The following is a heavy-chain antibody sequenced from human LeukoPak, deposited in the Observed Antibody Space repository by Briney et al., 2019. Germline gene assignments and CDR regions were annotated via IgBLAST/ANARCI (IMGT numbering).Heavy chain of an antibody. J-gene: IGHJ4*02. CDR1: GGSISSSSYY. CDR2: IYYSGST. D-gene: IGHD3-22*01. Sequence: SETLSLTCTVSGGSISSSSYYWGWIRQPPGKGLEWIGSIYYSGSTYYNPSLKSRVTISVDTSKNQFSLKLSSVTAADTAVYYCASDRQDYGSSGYYPGDYWGQGTLVTVSS. CDR3: ASDRQDYGSSGYYPGDY. V-gene: IGHV4-39*07.